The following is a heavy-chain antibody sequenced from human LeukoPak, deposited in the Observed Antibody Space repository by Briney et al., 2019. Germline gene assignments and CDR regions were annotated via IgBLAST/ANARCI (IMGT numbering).Heavy chain of an antibody. CDR1: GFTFSTYG. Sequence: GSLRLSCAASGFTFSTYGMHWIRQPPGKALEWIGSVYYSGTTSYNPSLKSRVTISVDMSKNHFSLRLSSVTAADTAVYYCARVPFTMVRGVSRWFDPWGQGTLVTVSS. D-gene: IGHD3-10*01. J-gene: IGHJ5*02. CDR2: VYYSGTT. CDR3: ARVPFTMVRGVSRWFDP. V-gene: IGHV4-39*02.